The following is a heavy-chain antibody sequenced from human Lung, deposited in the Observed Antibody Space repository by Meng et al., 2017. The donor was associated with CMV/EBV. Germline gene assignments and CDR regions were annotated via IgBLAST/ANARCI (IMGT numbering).Heavy chain of an antibody. CDR1: GFTFSDYG. D-gene: IGHD2-21*01. CDR3: AKDGGGNWWNTFHI. Sequence: GGSLRLXCVGSGFTFSDYGMHWVRQAPGKGLKWVTFIRNDETNKYYADSVKGRFTISRDNSKNTLHLEMNSLRPEDTAVYYCAKDGGGNWWNTFHIRGEGXTVTVSS. CDR2: IRNDETNK. V-gene: IGHV3-30*02. J-gene: IGHJ3*02.